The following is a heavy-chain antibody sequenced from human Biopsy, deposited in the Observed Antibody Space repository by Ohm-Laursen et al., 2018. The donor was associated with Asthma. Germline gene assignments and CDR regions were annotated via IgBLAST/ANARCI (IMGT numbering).Heavy chain of an antibody. CDR1: GFTFGDYC. Sequence: SLRLSYAASGFTFGDYCMSWVRQVPGRGLEWVANIKHDGSEKNHVDSLRGRFTISRDNAKNLLFLQMNSLRAEDTAVYYCARTFHFWSPYHAEHYQLWGQGTLVTVSS. CDR2: IKHDGSEK. V-gene: IGHV3-7*01. CDR3: ARTFHFWSPYHAEHYQL. J-gene: IGHJ1*01. D-gene: IGHD3-3*01.